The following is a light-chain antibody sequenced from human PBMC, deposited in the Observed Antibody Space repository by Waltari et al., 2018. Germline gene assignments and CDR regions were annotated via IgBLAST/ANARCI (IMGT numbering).Light chain of an antibody. CDR2: SNN. J-gene: IGLJ2*01. V-gene: IGLV1-44*01. Sequence: QSLLTQPPSASGTPGQRVTISCSGSRSNIGSNAVSWYRQLPGPAPKLLIHSNNQRPSGVPDRFSCSKSGTSASLAISGLQSADEADYYCAAWDDSLNGHVVFGGGTKLTVL. CDR3: AAWDDSLNGHVV. CDR1: RSNIGSNA.